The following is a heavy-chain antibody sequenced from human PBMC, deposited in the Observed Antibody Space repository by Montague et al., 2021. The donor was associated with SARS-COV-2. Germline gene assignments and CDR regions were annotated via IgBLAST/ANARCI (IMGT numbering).Heavy chain of an antibody. Sequence: YRRLSCAASGFLFGDYWMSWVRQAPGKGLEWVANIKLDGSEEYYMDSVKGRFTVSRDNAKNSLYLQMNGLRAEDTAVYYCVRATHYMDVWGKGTTVTVSS. V-gene: IGHV3-7*01. CDR1: GFLFGDYW. J-gene: IGHJ6*03. CDR3: VRATHYMDV. CDR2: IKLDGSEE.